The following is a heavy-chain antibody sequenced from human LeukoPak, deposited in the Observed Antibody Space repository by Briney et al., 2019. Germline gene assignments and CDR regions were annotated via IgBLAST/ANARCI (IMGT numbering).Heavy chain of an antibody. CDR1: GGSISSYY. V-gene: IGHV4-59*01. J-gene: IGHJ4*02. CDR3: ARLRRAGWLEYYFDY. D-gene: IGHD6-19*01. CDR2: MYYSGGT. Sequence: SETLSLTCTVSGGSISSYYWSWIRQPPGKGLEWIGYMYYSGGTNYNPSLKSRVTISVDTSKNQFSLKLSSVTAADTAVYYCARLRRAGWLEYYFDYWGQGTLVTVSS.